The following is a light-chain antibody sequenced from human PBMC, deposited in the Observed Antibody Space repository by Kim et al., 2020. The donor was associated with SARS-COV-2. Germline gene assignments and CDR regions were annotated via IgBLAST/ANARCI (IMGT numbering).Light chain of an antibody. CDR1: NIGVKR. Sequence: GKPAHSSWGEDNIGVKRVHGDQQKPGRAPIVVLQYDSARPSGIPERFSGSNSGNTATLTITGVEAGDEADYYCQVWDNSRVHLVFGGGTQLTVL. J-gene: IGLJ2*01. CDR2: YDS. CDR3: QVWDNSRVHLV. V-gene: IGLV3-21*04.